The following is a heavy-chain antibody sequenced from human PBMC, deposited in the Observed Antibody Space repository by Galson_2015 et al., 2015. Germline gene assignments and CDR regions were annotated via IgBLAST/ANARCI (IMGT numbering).Heavy chain of an antibody. D-gene: IGHD3-22*01. J-gene: IGHJ4*02. CDR2: ISSSSSYI. Sequence: SLRLSCAASGFTFSSYGMNWVRQAPGKGLEWVSAISSSSSYIYYADSVKGRFTSSRDNSKNSLYLQMNSLRAEDTAVYYCARDYDSSGYYYGEAYYWGQGTLVTASS. CDR3: ARDYDSSGYYYGEAYY. CDR1: GFTFSSYG. V-gene: IGHV3-21*01.